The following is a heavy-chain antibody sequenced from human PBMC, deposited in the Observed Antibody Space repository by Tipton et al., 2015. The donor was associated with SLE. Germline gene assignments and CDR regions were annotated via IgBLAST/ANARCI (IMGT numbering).Heavy chain of an antibody. J-gene: IGHJ5*02. CDR1: GSSIDGGYH. D-gene: IGHD3/OR15-3a*01. CDR3: ARQTWMRDWGFDP. CDR2: IHHSGRT. V-gene: IGHV4-38-2*02. Sequence: TLSLTCIVSGSSIDGGYHWGWIRQPPGKGLEWIANIHHSGRTYYNPSLKSRVTISMDTSKNQFSLKLSSVTAADTALYYCARQTWMRDWGFDPWGQGTLVTASS.